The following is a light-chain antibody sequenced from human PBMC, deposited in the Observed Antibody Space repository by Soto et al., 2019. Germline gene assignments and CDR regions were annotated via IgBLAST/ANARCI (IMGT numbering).Light chain of an antibody. CDR1: NSDVGGYNY. J-gene: IGLJ2*01. CDR3: SSYTSSGTVL. V-gene: IGLV2-14*01. CDR2: EVT. Sequence: QSALTQPASVSGSPGQSITISCTGTNSDVGGYNYVSWYQQHPGKAPELLIYEVTNRPSGVSNRFSGSKSGNTASLTISGLQAEDEADYYCSSYTSSGTVLFGGGTKLTV.